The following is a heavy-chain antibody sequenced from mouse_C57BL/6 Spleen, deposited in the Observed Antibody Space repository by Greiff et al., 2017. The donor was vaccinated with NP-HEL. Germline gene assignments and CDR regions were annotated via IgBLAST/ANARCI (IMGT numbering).Heavy chain of an antibody. CDR3: TRETAQAEYYFDY. V-gene: IGHV1-15*01. Sequence: QVQLKQSGAELVRPGASVTLSCKASGYTFTDYEMHWVKQTPVHGLEWIGAIDPETGGTAYNQKFKGKAILTADKSSSTAYMELRSLTSEDSAVYYCTRETAQAEYYFDYWGQGTTLTVSS. J-gene: IGHJ2*01. CDR2: IDPETGGT. D-gene: IGHD3-2*02. CDR1: GYTFTDYE.